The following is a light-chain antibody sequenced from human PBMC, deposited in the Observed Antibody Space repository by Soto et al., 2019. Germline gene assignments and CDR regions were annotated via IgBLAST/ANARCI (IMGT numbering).Light chain of an antibody. CDR3: QSYDSSLSGSG. V-gene: IGLV1-40*01. Sequence: QSVLTQPPSVSGAPGPRVTISRTGSSSNIGAGYDVHWYQQLPGTAPKLLIYGNSNRPSGVPDRFSGSKSGTSASLAITGLQAEDEADYYCQSYDSSLSGSGFGGGTKLTVL. CDR2: GNS. CDR1: SSNIGAGYD. J-gene: IGLJ2*01.